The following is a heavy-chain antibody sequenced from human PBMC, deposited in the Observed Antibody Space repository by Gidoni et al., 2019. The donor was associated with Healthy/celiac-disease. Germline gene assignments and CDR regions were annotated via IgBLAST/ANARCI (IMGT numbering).Heavy chain of an antibody. Sequence: QRLEWMGWINAGNGNTKDSQKFQGRVTITRDTSASTAYMKLSSLRSEDTAVYYCARDSQEMATILDFDYWGQGTLVTVSS. J-gene: IGHJ4*02. D-gene: IGHD5-12*01. CDR2: INAGNGNT. CDR3: ARDSQEMATILDFDY. V-gene: IGHV1-3*01.